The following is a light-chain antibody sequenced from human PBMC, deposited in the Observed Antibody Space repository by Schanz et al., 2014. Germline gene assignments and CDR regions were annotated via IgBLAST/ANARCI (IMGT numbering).Light chain of an antibody. CDR1: SSDVGVYNY. CDR3: SSYAGANTLV. J-gene: IGLJ2*01. Sequence: QSALTQPASVSGSPGQSITISCTGTSSDVGVYNYVSWYQLHPGKAPKLMIFGVSKRPSGVPDRFSGSRSGNTASLTVSGLQAEDEADYYCSSYAGANTLVFGGGTKLTVL. V-gene: IGLV2-8*01. CDR2: GVS.